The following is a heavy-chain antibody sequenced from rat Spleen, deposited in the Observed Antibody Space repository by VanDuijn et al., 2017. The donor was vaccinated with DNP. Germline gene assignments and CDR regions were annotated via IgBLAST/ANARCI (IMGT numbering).Heavy chain of an antibody. J-gene: IGHJ2*01. CDR2: ISYDGSTT. CDR3: ARPDY. V-gene: IGHV5-7*01. CDR1: GFTFSDYY. Sequence: EVQLVESGGDLVQPGRSLKLFCAASGFTFSDYYMAWFRQAPTKGLEWVATISYDGSTTNYRDSVKGRITVSRDNAKSTLYLQMDSLRSEDTATYYCARPDYWGQGVMVTVSS.